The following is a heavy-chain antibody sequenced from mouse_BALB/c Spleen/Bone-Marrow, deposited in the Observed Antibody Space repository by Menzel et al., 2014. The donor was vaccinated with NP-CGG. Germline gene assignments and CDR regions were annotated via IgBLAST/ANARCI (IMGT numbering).Heavy chain of an antibody. CDR1: GYSIASGFY. CDR2: ISFDGTN. J-gene: IGHJ3*01. CDR3: ARGNYYWFAY. D-gene: IGHD1-1*01. V-gene: IGHV3-6*02. Sequence: EVQLQESGPGLVKPSQSLSLTCSVTGYSIASGFYWNWIRQFPGNKLEWMGYISFDGTNNYDPSLKNRISITRDTSKNQFFLKLNSVTTEDTATYYCARGNYYWFAYWDQGTLVTVSA.